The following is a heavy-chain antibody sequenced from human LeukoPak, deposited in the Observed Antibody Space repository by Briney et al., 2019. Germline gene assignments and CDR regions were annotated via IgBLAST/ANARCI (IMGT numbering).Heavy chain of an antibody. Sequence: GESLKISCKGSGYSFTSYWIGWVRQMPGKGLEWMGTIYPGDSDTRYSPSFQGQVTISADKSISTAYLQWSSLKASDTAMYYCARHATGYDFRSGYFNWFDPWGQGTLVTVSS. CDR3: ARHATGYDFRSGYFNWFDP. CDR2: IYPGDSDT. J-gene: IGHJ5*02. V-gene: IGHV5-51*01. CDR1: GYSFTSYW. D-gene: IGHD3-3*01.